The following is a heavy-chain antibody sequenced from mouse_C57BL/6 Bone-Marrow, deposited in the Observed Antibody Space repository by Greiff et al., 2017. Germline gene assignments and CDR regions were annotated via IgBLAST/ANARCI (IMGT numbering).Heavy chain of an antibody. CDR3: AHITTVVASWYFDV. D-gene: IGHD1-1*01. CDR2: IYPGDGDT. CDR1: GYAFSSYW. V-gene: IGHV1-80*01. J-gene: IGHJ1*03. Sequence: VQLQESGAELVKPGASVKISCKASGYAFSSYWMNWVKQRPGKGLEWIGQIYPGDGDTNYNGKFKGKATLTADKSSSTAYMQLSSLTSEDSAVYFCAHITTVVASWYFDVWGTGTTVTVSS.